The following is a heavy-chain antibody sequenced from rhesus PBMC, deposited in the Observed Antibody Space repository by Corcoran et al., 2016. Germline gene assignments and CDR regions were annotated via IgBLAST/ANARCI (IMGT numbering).Heavy chain of an antibody. CDR2: NTTCGSSR. CDR3: AQEYSNYDSLDV. CDR1: GFTFSSYL. V-gene: IGHV3S25*01. D-gene: IGHD4-23*01. J-gene: IGHJ5-2*02. Sequence: EVQLVESGGGLVQPGGSLRHSCAASGFTFSSYLMDWVGPAPGTGIECLSPNTTCGSSRSHSNSVKGLFTISGDSSKYPLALQMNSLGAEDTSLYYCAQEYSNYDSLDVWGRGVLVTVSS.